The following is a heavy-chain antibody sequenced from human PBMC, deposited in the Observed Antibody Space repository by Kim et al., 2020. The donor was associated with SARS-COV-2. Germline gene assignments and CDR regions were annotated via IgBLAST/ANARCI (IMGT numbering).Heavy chain of an antibody. Sequence: GGSLRLSCAASGFTFGDYAMHWVRQAPGKGLEWVSGISWNSGSIGYADSVKGRFTISRDNAKNSLYLQMNSLRAEDTALYYCAKDNEVLRFPLEAFDIWGQGTMVTVSS. CDR3: AKDNEVLRFPLEAFDI. CDR2: ISWNSGSI. CDR1: GFTFGDYA. V-gene: IGHV3-9*01. J-gene: IGHJ3*02. D-gene: IGHD3-3*01.